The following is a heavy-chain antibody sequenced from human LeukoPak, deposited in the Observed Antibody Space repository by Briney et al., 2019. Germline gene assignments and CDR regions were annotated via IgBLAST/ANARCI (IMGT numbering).Heavy chain of an antibody. CDR2: IIPIFGTA. Sequence: SVKVSCKASGGTFSSYAISWVRQAPGQGLEWMGGIIPIFGTANYAQKFQGRVTITADESTSTAYMELSSLRSEDTAVYCCARGGVRVDAFDIWGQGTMVTVSS. V-gene: IGHV1-69*13. D-gene: IGHD1-26*01. J-gene: IGHJ3*02. CDR3: ARGGVRVDAFDI. CDR1: GGTFSSYA.